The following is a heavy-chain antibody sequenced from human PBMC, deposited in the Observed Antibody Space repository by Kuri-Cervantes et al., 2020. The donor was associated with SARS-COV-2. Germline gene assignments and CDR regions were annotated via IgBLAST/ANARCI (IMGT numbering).Heavy chain of an antibody. CDR3: ARDRGYCDGGGCYSTGFSFDY. V-gene: IGHV3-21*01. Sequence: GGSLRLSCAASTFTFNNYALIWVRQAPGKGLEWVSSISLPGGDTNYADSVKGRFSVSRDNAEDSLSLQMNSLTAGDTAVYYCARDRGYCDGGGCYSTGFSFDYWGQGALVTVSS. D-gene: IGHD2-15*01. CDR1: TFTFNNYA. J-gene: IGHJ4*02. CDR2: ISLPGGDT.